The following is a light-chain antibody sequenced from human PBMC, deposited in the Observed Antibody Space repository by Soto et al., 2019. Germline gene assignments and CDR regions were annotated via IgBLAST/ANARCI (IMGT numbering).Light chain of an antibody. V-gene: IGLV1-40*01. Sequence: QSVLTQPPSVSGAPGQRVTISCSGSSSNIGAGYDVHWYQQLPGTAPKLLIYGNNNRPSGVPDRFSGSKSGTSASLAISGLQAEDEAVYYCQSYGTSLSGLYVFGTGTKLTVL. CDR2: GNN. CDR3: QSYGTSLSGLYV. CDR1: SSNIGAGYD. J-gene: IGLJ1*01.